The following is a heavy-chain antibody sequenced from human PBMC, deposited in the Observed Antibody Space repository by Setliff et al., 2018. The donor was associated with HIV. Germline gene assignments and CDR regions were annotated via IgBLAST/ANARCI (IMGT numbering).Heavy chain of an antibody. J-gene: IGHJ4*01. CDR3: ARGRDYTGSWFRPFYLDF. CDR1: GGSFSAYR. V-gene: IGHV4-34*01. D-gene: IGHD3-3*01. Sequence: PSETLSLTCAVYGGSFSAYRWSWIRQTPGKGLEWLGEINHSGSTAYNLALESRVSMSIDPSKNQFSLKLTSVTAADTAIYYCARGRDYTGSWFRPFYLDFWGHGNLVTVSS. CDR2: INHSGST.